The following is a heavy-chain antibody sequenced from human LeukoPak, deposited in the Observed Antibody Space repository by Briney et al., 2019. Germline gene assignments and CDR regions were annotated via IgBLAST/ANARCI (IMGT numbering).Heavy chain of an antibody. CDR1: GFTFSSYS. CDR2: ISSSSSYI. D-gene: IGHD6-13*01. CDR3: AREPRQIAAAKINWFDP. J-gene: IGHJ5*02. V-gene: IGHV3-21*01. Sequence: PGGALRLSCAASGFTFSSYSMNWVRQAPGKGLEWVSSISSSSSYIYYADSVKGRFTISRDNAKNSLYLQMNSLRAEDTAVYYCAREPRQIAAAKINWFDPWGQGTLVTVSS.